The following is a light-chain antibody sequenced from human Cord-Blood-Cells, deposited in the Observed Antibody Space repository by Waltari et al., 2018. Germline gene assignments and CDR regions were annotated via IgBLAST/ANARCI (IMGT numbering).Light chain of an antibody. CDR2: GAS. CDR3: QQYNSYPMYT. Sequence: EIVMTQSPPTLSVSPGERATLSCRASQSVSSNLAWYQHNPGQAPRLLMYGASTRATGIPTRCSGSGSGTEFTLTISSLQSDDFATYYCQQYNSYPMYTFGQGTKLEIK. CDR1: QSVSSN. J-gene: IGKJ2*01. V-gene: IGKV3-15*01.